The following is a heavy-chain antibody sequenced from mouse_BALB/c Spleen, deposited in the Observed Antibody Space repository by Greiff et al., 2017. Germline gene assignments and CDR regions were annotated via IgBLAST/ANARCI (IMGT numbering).Heavy chain of an antibody. J-gene: IGHJ3*01. V-gene: IGHV3-6*02. CDR3: ARGTTATQFAY. Sequence: EVQLVESGPGLVKPSQSLSLTCSVTGYSITSGYYWNWIRQFPGNKLEWMGYISYDGSNNYNPSLKNRISITRDTSKNQFFLKLNSVTTEDTATYYCARGTTATQFAYWGQGTLVTVSA. D-gene: IGHD1-2*01. CDR2: ISYDGSN. CDR1: GYSITSGYY.